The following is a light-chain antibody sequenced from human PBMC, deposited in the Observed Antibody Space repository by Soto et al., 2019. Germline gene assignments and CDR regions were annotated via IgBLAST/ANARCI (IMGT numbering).Light chain of an antibody. Sequence: EIVLTQSPGTLSLSPGERATLSCGASQSVSSSYLAWYQQKPGQAPRLLIYGASSRATGIPDRFSGSGSGTDFTLTISRLEPEDFAVNYCQQYGSSLLLTLGGGTKVEIK. CDR1: QSVSSSY. CDR2: GAS. V-gene: IGKV3-20*01. CDR3: QQYGSSLLLT. J-gene: IGKJ4*01.